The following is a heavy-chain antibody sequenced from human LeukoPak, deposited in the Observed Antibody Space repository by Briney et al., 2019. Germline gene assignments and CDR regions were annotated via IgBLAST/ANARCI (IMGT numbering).Heavy chain of an antibody. CDR2: IRYDGSNK. Sequence: GGSLRLSCAASGFNFSNYAMHWVRQAPGKGLEWVAFIRYDGSNKYYADSVKGRFTISRDNSKNTLYLQMNSLRAEDTAVYYCAKVQGYCSSTSYYDYFDYWGQGTLVTVSS. D-gene: IGHD2-2*01. V-gene: IGHV3-30*02. J-gene: IGHJ4*02. CDR1: GFNFSNYA. CDR3: AKVQGYCSSTSYYDYFDY.